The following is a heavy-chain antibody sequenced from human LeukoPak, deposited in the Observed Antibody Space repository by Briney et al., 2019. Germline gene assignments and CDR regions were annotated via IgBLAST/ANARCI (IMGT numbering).Heavy chain of an antibody. CDR3: ARECITMIVTDY. J-gene: IGHJ4*02. Sequence: GGSLRLSCAASGFTFDNYAMSWVRQAPGKGLEGVAVISYDGSNKYYADSVKGRFTISRDNSKNTLYLQMNSLRAEDTAVYYCARECITMIVTDYWGQGTLVTVSS. D-gene: IGHD3-22*01. CDR1: GFTFDNYA. CDR2: ISYDGSNK. V-gene: IGHV3-30*03.